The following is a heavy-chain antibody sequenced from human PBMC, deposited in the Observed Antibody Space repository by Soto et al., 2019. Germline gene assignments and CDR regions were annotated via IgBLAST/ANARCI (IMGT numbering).Heavy chain of an antibody. CDR3: ARRDSGSYYEY. V-gene: IGHV3-23*01. CDR1: GFNFSSYA. Sequence: EVQLLESGGGLVQTGGSLRLSCAASGFNFSSYAMRWVRQAPVKGLEWVSAISGSGGSTYYADSVKGRFTISRDNPKNTLYLQMNSLRAKDPAVYYCARRDSGSYYEYWGQGTLVTVSS. J-gene: IGHJ4*02. D-gene: IGHD1-26*01. CDR2: ISGSGGST.